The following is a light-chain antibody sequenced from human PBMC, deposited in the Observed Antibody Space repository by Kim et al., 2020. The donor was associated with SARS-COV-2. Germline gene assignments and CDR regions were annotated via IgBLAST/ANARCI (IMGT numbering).Light chain of an antibody. Sequence: SYELTQPPWVSVSPGQTASITCSGDRLGNKYVCWYQQKPGQSPVVVIYQDTQRPSGIPERFSGSNSGNTATLTISGTQAMDEADYYCQAWDSTTTVFGGG. J-gene: IGLJ2*01. CDR1: RLGNKY. CDR3: QAWDSTTTV. V-gene: IGLV3-1*01. CDR2: QDT.